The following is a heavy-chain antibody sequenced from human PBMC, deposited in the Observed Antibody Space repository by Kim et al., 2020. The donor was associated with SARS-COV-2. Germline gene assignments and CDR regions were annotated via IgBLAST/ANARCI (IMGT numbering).Heavy chain of an antibody. D-gene: IGHD5-12*01. Sequence: GGSLRLSCAASGFTFGSYAMSWVRQVPGKGLEWVSTITGSGTTTYYAESVKGRSTISRDNSKNTLDLHMNSLRAEDTALYYCAKVKNTGYDFDYWGRGT. CDR1: GFTFGSYA. CDR2: ITGSGTTT. CDR3: AKVKNTGYDFDY. V-gene: IGHV3-23*01. J-gene: IGHJ4*02.